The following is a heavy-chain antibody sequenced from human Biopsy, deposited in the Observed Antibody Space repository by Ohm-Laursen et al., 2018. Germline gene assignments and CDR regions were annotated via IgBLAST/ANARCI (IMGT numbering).Heavy chain of an antibody. CDR3: ARDSSRRAREGGMDV. J-gene: IGHJ6*02. V-gene: IGHV3-21*01. CDR2: ISETSSHI. CDR1: GFSVSSYD. D-gene: IGHD6-6*01. Sequence: LSLTCAASGFSVSSYDMNWVRQAPGKGLEWISYISETSSHIYDADSVRGRFTVARDIAKNSLYLQLNSLRVEDTAVYYCARDSSRRAREGGMDVWGQGTTVTVS.